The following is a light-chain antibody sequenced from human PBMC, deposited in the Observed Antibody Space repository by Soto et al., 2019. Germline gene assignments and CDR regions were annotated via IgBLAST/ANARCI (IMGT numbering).Light chain of an antibody. CDR3: QQYNSYSPT. V-gene: IGKV1-5*03. Sequence: DIQMPPSPSTLSAAVGDIVPINCLASQSISTWLAWYQQEPGKAPKLLIHKESSLQSGVPSRFSGSGSGKDFTLTISSLHTDDFANYYCQQYNSYSPTFGQGTTGDIK. CDR1: QSISTW. CDR2: KES. J-gene: IGKJ1*01.